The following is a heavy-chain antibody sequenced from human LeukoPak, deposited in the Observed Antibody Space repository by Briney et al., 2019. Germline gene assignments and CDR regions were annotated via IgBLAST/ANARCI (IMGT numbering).Heavy chain of an antibody. Sequence: GGSLRLSCAASGFTFSSYAMHWVRQAPGKGLEWVAVISYDGRNKYYADSVKGRFTISRDNSKNTLYLQMNSLRAEDTAVYYCARADYYDSSGYYDYWGQGTLVTVSS. J-gene: IGHJ4*02. V-gene: IGHV3-30*04. D-gene: IGHD3-22*01. CDR1: GFTFSSYA. CDR2: ISYDGRNK. CDR3: ARADYYDSSGYYDY.